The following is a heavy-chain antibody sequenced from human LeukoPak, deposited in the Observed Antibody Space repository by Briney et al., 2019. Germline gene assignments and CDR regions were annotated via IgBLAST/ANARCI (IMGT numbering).Heavy chain of an antibody. V-gene: IGHV4-34*01. CDR1: GGSFSGYY. CDR3: ARKLWPYYFDY. Sequence: PSETLSLTCAVYGGSFSGYYWSWIRQPPGKGLEWIGEINHSGSTNYNPSLKSRVTISVDTSKNQLSLKLSSVTAADTAVYYCARKLWPYYFDYWGQGTLVTVSS. D-gene: IGHD5-18*01. CDR2: INHSGST. J-gene: IGHJ4*02.